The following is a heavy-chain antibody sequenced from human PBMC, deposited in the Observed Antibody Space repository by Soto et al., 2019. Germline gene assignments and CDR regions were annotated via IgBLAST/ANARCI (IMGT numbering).Heavy chain of an antibody. V-gene: IGHV1-69*01. Sequence: QVQLVQSGAEVKKPGSSVKVSCKASGGTFSNYAINWVRQVPGQGLEWMGGIIPIFGTANYAQKFQGRVTMTADESTSTAYLDLSSLRSEDTAVYYCARPVEMATISRSYLFYWGQGTLVTVSS. CDR1: GGTFSNYA. J-gene: IGHJ4*02. D-gene: IGHD5-12*01. CDR2: IIPIFGTA. CDR3: ARPVEMATISRSYLFY.